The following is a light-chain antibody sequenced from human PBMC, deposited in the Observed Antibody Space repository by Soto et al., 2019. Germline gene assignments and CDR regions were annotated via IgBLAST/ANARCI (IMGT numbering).Light chain of an antibody. CDR2: GAA. J-gene: IGKJ1*01. Sequence: EIVLTQSPATLSLSPGERATLSCRASQSVGTYLAWYQQKPGRAPRLLISGAANRATGIPARFSGGGSGTDFALTISTLEPEDFAVYYCQQRSSWPWTFGQGTKVEIK. CDR3: QQRSSWPWT. CDR1: QSVGTY. V-gene: IGKV3-11*01.